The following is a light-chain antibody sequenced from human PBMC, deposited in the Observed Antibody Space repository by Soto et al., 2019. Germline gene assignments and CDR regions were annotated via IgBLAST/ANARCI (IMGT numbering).Light chain of an antibody. CDR2: EDN. Sequence: QSALTQPASVSGSPGQSITISCTGTSSDVGSYNVVSWYQQHPGKAPKLMIYEDNKRPSGVSNRFSGSKSGNTASLTISGLQAEDEADYCCRSYVGSSTFWVFGGGTKLTVL. J-gene: IGLJ3*02. CDR3: RSYVGSSTFWV. CDR1: SSDVGSYNV. V-gene: IGLV2-23*02.